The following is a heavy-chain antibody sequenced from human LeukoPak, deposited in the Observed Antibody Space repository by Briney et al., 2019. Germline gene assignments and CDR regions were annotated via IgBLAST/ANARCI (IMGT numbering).Heavy chain of an antibody. CDR3: ARGNYYDADPQFDY. Sequence: GASVKVSCKASGYTFTSYDINWVRQATGQGLEWMGWMNPNSGDTNYAQKLQGRVTMTTDTSTSTAYMELRSLRSDDTAVYYCARGNYYDADPQFDYWGQGTLVTVSS. D-gene: IGHD3-22*01. V-gene: IGHV1-8*01. J-gene: IGHJ4*02. CDR1: GYTFTSYD. CDR2: MNPNSGDT.